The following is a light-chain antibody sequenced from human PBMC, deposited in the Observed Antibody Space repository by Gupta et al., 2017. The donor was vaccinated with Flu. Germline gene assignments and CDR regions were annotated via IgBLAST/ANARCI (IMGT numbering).Light chain of an antibody. Sequence: GERATLSCRASQSISSYLAWYQQKPGQAPRLLISNASNRATGIPARFSGSGSGTDFTLTISSLEPEDFAVYYCQQRAGWPKTFGQGTKVEIK. V-gene: IGKV3-11*01. CDR1: QSISSY. CDR2: NAS. CDR3: QQRAGWPKT. J-gene: IGKJ1*01.